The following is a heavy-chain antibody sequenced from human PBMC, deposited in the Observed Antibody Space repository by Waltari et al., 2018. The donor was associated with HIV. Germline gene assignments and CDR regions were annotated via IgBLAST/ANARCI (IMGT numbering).Heavy chain of an antibody. CDR3: ARDCSSTSCYIPPHYYYGMDV. V-gene: IGHV4-39*07. CDR2: IYYSGSP. CDR1: GGSISSSSYY. Sequence: QLQLQESGPGLVKPSETLSLTCTVSGGSISSSSYYWGWIRQPPGKGLEWIGSIYYSGSPYYNPSLKSRVTISVDTSKNQFSLKLSSVTAADTAVYYCARDCSSTSCYIPPHYYYGMDVWGQGTTVTVSS. J-gene: IGHJ6*02. D-gene: IGHD2-2*02.